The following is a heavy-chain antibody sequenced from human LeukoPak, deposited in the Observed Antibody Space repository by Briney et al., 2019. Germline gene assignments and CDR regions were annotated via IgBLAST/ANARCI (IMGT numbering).Heavy chain of an antibody. J-gene: IGHJ4*02. D-gene: IGHD1-14*01. Sequence: GSLRLSFAASGXTFSSYRMNWVRQAPGKGMEWVSSISSSSSYIYYADSVKGRFTISRDNAKNSLYLQMNSLRAEDTAVYYCARSRNRGEFDYWGQGTLVTVSS. CDR1: GXTFSSYR. V-gene: IGHV3-21*01. CDR3: ARSRNRGEFDY. CDR2: ISSSSSYI.